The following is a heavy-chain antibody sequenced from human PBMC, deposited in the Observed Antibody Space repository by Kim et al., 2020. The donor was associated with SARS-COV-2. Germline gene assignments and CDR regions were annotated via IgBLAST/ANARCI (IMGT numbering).Heavy chain of an antibody. CDR1: GYTLTELS. V-gene: IGHV1-24*01. CDR2: FDPEDGET. D-gene: IGHD2-8*01. J-gene: IGHJ6*03. Sequence: ASVKVSCKVSGYTLTELSMHWVRQAPGKGLEWMGGFDPEDGETIYAQKFQGRVTMTEDTSTDTAYMELSSLRSEDTAVYYCATANPCTNGVCHSGDERYYYYMDVWGKGTTVTVSS. CDR3: ATANPCTNGVCHSGDERYYYYMDV.